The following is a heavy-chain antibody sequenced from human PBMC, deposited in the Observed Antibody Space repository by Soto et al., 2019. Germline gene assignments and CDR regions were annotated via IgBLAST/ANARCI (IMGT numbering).Heavy chain of an antibody. CDR1: GGSISSGDYY. CDR3: ARIIQLWFVAGYYFDY. D-gene: IGHD5-18*01. J-gene: IGHJ4*02. CDR2: INHSGST. V-gene: IGHV4-39*07. Sequence: KPSETLSLTCTVSGGSISSGDYYWSWIRQPPGKGLEWIGEINHSGSTNYNPSLKSRVTISVDTSKNQFSLKLSSVTAADTAVYYCARIIQLWFVAGYYFDYWGQGTLVTVSS.